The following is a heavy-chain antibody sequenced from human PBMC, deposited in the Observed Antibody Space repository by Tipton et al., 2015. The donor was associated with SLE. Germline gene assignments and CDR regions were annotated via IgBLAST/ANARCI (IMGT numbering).Heavy chain of an antibody. J-gene: IGHJ6*03. CDR3: ARINVPTAMDFYCYYMDV. D-gene: IGHD2-2*01. CDR1: GDSISSSSYY. Sequence: TLSLTCSVSGDSISSSSYYWGWIRQPPGKGLEWIGSVDYIGSTYYNPSLKSRVTISVDTSKNQFSLKLSSVTAADTAQYYCARINVPTAMDFYCYYMDVWGNGTTVTVSS. CDR2: VDYIGST. V-gene: IGHV4-39*07.